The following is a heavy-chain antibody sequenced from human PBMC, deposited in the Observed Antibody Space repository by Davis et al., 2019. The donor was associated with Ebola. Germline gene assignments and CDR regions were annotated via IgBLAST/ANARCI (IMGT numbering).Heavy chain of an antibody. CDR3: ARALLRYFEMPCDY. CDR2: INPSGGST. Sequence: AASVKVSCKASGYTFTSYYMHWVRQAPGQGLEWMGIINPSGGSTSYAQKFQGRVTMTRNTSISTAYMELSSLRSEDTAVYYCARALLRYFEMPCDYWGQGTPVTVSS. V-gene: IGHV1-46*01. D-gene: IGHD3-9*01. CDR1: GYTFTSYY. J-gene: IGHJ4*02.